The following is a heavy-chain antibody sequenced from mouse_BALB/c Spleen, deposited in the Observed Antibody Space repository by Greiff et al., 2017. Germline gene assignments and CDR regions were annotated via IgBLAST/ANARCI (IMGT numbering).Heavy chain of an antibody. CDR2: ISSGSSTI. CDR1: GFTFSSFG. CDR3: ARLHDGYYVPYAMDD. J-gene: IGHJ4*01. Sequence: EVMLVESGGGLVQPGGSRKLSCAASGFTFSSFGMHWVRQAPEKGLEWVAYISSGSSTIYYADTVKGRFTISRDNPKNTLFLQMTSLRSEDTAMYYCARLHDGYYVPYAMDDWGQGTSVTVSS. V-gene: IGHV5-17*02. D-gene: IGHD2-3*01.